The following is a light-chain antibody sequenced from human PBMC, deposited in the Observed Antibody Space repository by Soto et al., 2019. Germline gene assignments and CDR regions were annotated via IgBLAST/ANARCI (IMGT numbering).Light chain of an antibody. Sequence: DIQMTHSPSTLSGSVGDRVTITCGASQTISSWLAWYQQKPGIAPKLLIYKASTLKSGVPSRFSGSGSGTEFTPTISSLQPDDFATYYCQHYNSYSEAFGHGTKVDIK. CDR3: QHYNSYSEA. CDR2: KAS. J-gene: IGKJ1*01. V-gene: IGKV1-5*03. CDR1: QTISSW.